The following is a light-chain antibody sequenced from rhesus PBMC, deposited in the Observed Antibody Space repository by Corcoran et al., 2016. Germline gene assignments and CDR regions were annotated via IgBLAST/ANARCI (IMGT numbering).Light chain of an antibody. Sequence: DIQMTQSPSSLSASVEDRVTITCRASQGINHYLSWYQQKPGKASKPLVYYASSLETGVPSRFNGSGSGTDYTLTISRLQPEDIATYYCQQYNNSPYSFGQGTKVEIK. CDR3: QQYNNSPYS. CDR1: QGINHY. V-gene: IGKV1-66*01. CDR2: YAS. J-gene: IGKJ2*01.